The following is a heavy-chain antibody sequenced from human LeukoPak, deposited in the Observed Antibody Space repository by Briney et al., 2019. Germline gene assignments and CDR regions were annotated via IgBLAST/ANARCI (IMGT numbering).Heavy chain of an antibody. D-gene: IGHD3-22*01. J-gene: IGHJ4*02. Sequence: SETLSLTCNVSGGSISSYVWSWIRQPPGKGLEWIGYIYDSGSTTYNPSLKSRVTISVDTSKNQFSLKLSSVTAADTAVYYCARATWLPVGLYYYDSSGYYYYFDYWGQGTLVTVSS. V-gene: IGHV4-59*01. CDR1: GGSISSYV. CDR2: IYDSGST. CDR3: ARATWLPVGLYYYDSSGYYYYFDY.